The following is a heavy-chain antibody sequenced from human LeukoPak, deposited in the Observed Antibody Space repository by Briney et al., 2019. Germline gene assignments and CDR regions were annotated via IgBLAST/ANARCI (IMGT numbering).Heavy chain of an antibody. CDR3: ARDRLDSGDYVFDY. Sequence: GGSLRLSCAASGFTFSSYSMNWVRQAPGKGLEWVSYISSSSSNIHYADSVKGRFTISRDNAKNSLFVQMNSLRDEDTAVYYCARDRLDSGDYVFDYWGQGTLVTVSS. D-gene: IGHD4-17*01. V-gene: IGHV3-48*02. CDR1: GFTFSSYS. J-gene: IGHJ4*02. CDR2: ISSSSSNI.